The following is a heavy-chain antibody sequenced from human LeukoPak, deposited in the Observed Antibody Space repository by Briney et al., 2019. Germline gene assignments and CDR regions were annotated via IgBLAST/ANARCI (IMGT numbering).Heavy chain of an antibody. CDR2: ISSNGGST. J-gene: IGHJ4*02. V-gene: IGHV3-64*01. CDR1: GFTFSSYA. D-gene: IGHD6-13*01. CDR3: ARAEGSSWYDPSDY. Sequence: GGSLRLSCAASGFTFSSYAMHWVRQAPGKGLEYVSAISSNGGSTYYANSVKGRFTISRDNSKNTPYLQMGSLRAEDMAVYYCARAEGSSWYDPSDYWGQGTLVTVSS.